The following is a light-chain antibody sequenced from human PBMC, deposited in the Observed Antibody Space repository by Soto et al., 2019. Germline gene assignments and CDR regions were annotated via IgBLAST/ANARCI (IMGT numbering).Light chain of an antibody. J-gene: IGLJ1*01. Sequence: QAVVTQPPSVSAAPGQKVTISCSGSSSSTGTNSVSWYQQLPGTAPKVLIYDNNKRPPGIPDRFSGSKSGTSATLGITGLQTGDEADYYCGTWDTSLSGYVFGTGTKVTVL. CDR1: SSSTGTNS. CDR3: GTWDTSLSGYV. CDR2: DNN. V-gene: IGLV1-51*01.